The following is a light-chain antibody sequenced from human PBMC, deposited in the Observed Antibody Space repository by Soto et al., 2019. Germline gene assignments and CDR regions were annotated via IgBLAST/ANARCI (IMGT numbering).Light chain of an antibody. V-gene: IGKV3-15*01. CDR3: QQYNNWPTT. J-gene: IGKJ2*01. CDR2: GAS. CDR1: QSVTRN. Sequence: ERVMTQSPATLPVSPGERVTLSCRASQSVTRNLAWYQQKPGQAPRLLIYGASTRATGIPARFSGSGSETEFTLTISSLQSEDFAVYYCQQYNNWPTTFGQGTKVEIK.